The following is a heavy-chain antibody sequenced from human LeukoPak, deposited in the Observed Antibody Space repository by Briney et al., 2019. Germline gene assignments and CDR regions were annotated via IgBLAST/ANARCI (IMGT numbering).Heavy chain of an antibody. CDR2: INPNSGGT. Sequence: ASVKVSCKASGYTFTGYCMHWVRQAPGQGLEWMGWINPNSGGTNYAQRFQGRVTMTRDTSINTAYMELSRLTSDDTAVYYCARGRDLDCSSTSCSMFDYWGQGTLVTVSS. D-gene: IGHD2-2*01. V-gene: IGHV1-2*02. CDR3: ARGRDLDCSSTSCSMFDY. J-gene: IGHJ4*02. CDR1: GYTFTGYC.